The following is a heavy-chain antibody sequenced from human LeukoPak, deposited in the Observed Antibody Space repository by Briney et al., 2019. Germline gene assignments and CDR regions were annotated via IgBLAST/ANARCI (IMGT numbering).Heavy chain of an antibody. J-gene: IGHJ4*02. CDR2: ISGSGVST. CDR1: GFTFSSYA. CDR3: AKSLANHPQSSRYYFDY. V-gene: IGHV3-23*01. D-gene: IGHD6-13*01. Sequence: PGGSLRLSCAASGFTFSSYAMSWVRQAPGKGLEWVSDISGSGVSTYYADPVKGLFTISRANSKNTLHLQMNSLRAEDTSVYYCAKSLANHPQSSRYYFDYWGQGTLVTVSS.